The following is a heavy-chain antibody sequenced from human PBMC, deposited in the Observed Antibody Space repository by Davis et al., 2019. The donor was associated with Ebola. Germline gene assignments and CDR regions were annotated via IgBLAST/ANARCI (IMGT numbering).Heavy chain of an antibody. Sequence: SETLSLTCAVSGYSISSGYYWSWIRQPPGKGLEWIGEINHSGSTNYNPSLKSRVTISVDTSKNQFSLKLSSVTAADTAVYYCAREYLSGYSYGPKYYFDYWGQGTLVTVSS. CDR2: INHSGST. CDR1: GYSISSGYY. D-gene: IGHD5-18*01. V-gene: IGHV4-34*01. CDR3: AREYLSGYSYGPKYYFDY. J-gene: IGHJ4*02.